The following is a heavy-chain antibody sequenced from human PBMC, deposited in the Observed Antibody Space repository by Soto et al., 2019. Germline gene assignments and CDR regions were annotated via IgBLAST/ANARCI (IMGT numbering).Heavy chain of an antibody. V-gene: IGHV3-21*01. D-gene: IGHD1-26*01. CDR3: AREDGIVGATSAFDY. J-gene: IGHJ4*02. CDR2: INGRGNYI. Sequence: EVLLVESGGGLVKPGGSLRLSCAASGFTFSTYNMNWVRPAPGKGLEWVSSINGRGNYIYYTDAVKGRFTISRDNAKTALYLQMNSLRAEDTAAYYCAREDGIVGATSAFDYWGQGPLVTVSS. CDR1: GFTFSTYN.